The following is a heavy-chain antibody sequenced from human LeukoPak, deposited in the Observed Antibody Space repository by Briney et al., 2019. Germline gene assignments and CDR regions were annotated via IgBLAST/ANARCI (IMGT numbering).Heavy chain of an antibody. CDR1: GGTISSYN. D-gene: IGHD3-22*01. Sequence: PSGTLSLTCTVSGGTISSYNWSWIRQPPGKGLEWIGYIYYSGSTNYNPSLKSRVTISVDTSKNQFSLKLSSVTAADTAVYYCARVGNYYDSSGFPDYWGQGTLVTVSS. CDR2: IYYSGST. V-gene: IGHV4-59*01. CDR3: ARVGNYYDSSGFPDY. J-gene: IGHJ4*02.